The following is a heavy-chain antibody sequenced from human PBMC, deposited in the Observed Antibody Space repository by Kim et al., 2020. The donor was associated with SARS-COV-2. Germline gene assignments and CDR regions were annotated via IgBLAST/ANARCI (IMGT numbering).Heavy chain of an antibody. V-gene: IGHV3-15*01. J-gene: IGHJ3*02. D-gene: IGHD1-7*01. CDR3: TTGLELELIDAFDI. Sequence: AAPVEGRFTISRDDSKNTLYLQMNSLKTEDTAVYYCTTGLELELIDAFDIWGQGTMVTVSS.